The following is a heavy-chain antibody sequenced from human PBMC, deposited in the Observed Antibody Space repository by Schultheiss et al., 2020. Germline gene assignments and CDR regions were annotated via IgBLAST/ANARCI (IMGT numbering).Heavy chain of an antibody. D-gene: IGHD1-26*01. J-gene: IGHJ4*02. CDR3: ARDWGEWELLLDY. CDR1: GGSFSGYY. CDR2: INHSGST. V-gene: IGHV4-34*01. Sequence: SETLSLTCAVYGGSFSGYYWSWIRQPPGKGLEWIGEINHSGSTNYNPSLKSRVTISVDTSKNQFSLKLSSVTAADTAVYYCARDWGEWELLLDYWGQGTLVTVSS.